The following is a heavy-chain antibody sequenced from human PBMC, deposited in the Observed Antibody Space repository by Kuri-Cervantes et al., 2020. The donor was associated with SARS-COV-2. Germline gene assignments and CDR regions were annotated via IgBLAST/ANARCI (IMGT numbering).Heavy chain of an antibody. CDR1: GFTFSSYA. D-gene: IGHD3-16*02. CDR2: ISYDGSNK. Sequence: LSLTCAASGFTFSSYAMHWVRQAPGKGLEWVAVISYDGSNKYYADSVKGRFTIPRDNSKNTLYLQMNSLRAEDTAVYYCARSYYDYIWGSYRPEALDYWGQGTLVTVSS. CDR3: ARSYYDYIWGSYRPEALDY. V-gene: IGHV3-30-3*01. J-gene: IGHJ4*02.